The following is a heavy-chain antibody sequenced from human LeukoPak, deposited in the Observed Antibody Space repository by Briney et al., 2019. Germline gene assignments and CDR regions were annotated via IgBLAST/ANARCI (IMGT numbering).Heavy chain of an antibody. J-gene: IGHJ6*03. CDR1: GGSISSYY. D-gene: IGHD3-22*01. CDR2: IYYSGRA. CDR3: ARVITYYDSSGYYSYYYYYYYMDV. V-gene: IGHV4-59*12. Sequence: KPSETLSLTCTVYGGSISSYYWSWIRQPPGKGLEWIGYIYYSGRAHYNTPLKSRVTISVDTSNNQFSLNLSSVTAADTAVYYCARVITYYDSSGYYSYYYYYYYMDVCGKGTTVTVSS.